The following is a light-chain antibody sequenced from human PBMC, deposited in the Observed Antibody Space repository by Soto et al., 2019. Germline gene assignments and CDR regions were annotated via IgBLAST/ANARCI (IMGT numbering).Light chain of an antibody. J-gene: IGKJ4*01. CDR1: QSVSRN. Sequence: EIVMTQSPATLSVSPGERATVSSRASQSVSRNLAWYQQKPGQAPRLLIYGASTRSTGIPARFSGSGSGTEFTLTITSLQSEDFAVYYCPQYNNWLTFGGGTKVEIK. CDR2: GAS. V-gene: IGKV3-15*01. CDR3: PQYNNWLT.